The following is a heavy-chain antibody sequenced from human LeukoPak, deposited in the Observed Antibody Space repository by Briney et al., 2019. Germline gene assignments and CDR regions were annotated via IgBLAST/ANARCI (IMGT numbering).Heavy chain of an antibody. Sequence: SETLSLTCTVSGGSISSYYWSWIRQPPGRGLEWIGYIYHSGSTNYNPSLKSRVTISVDTSKNQISLKLSSVTAADTAVYYCTRDTYGGDYWGQGTLVTVSS. J-gene: IGHJ4*02. D-gene: IGHD4-23*01. CDR3: TRDTYGGDY. V-gene: IGHV4-59*01. CDR2: IYHSGST. CDR1: GGSISSYY.